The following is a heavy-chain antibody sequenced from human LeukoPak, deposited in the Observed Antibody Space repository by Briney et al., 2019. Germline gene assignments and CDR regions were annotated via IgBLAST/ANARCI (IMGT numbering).Heavy chain of an antibody. V-gene: IGHV1-2*02. CDR1: GYTFTGYY. CDR3: ARDRQLSFGVVIPRWFDP. CDR2: INPNSGGT. Sequence: EASVKVSCKASGYTFTGYYMHWVRQAPGQGLEWMGWINPNSGGTNYAQKSQGRVTMTRDTSISTAYMELSRLRSDDTAVYYCARDRQLSFGVVIPRWFDPWGQGTLVTVSS. D-gene: IGHD3-3*01. J-gene: IGHJ5*02.